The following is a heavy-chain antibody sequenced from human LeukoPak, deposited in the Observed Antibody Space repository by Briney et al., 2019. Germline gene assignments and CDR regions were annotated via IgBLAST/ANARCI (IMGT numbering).Heavy chain of an antibody. Sequence: GASVKVSCKTSGYTFSGYHIHWMRQAPGQGLEWIGWIDPYSGGTHFAEKFQGRVNLTSDTSITTLYMELTNLKSDDTSIYFCARDVVAVDSNWFDPWGQGTLVTVSS. D-gene: IGHD6-19*01. V-gene: IGHV1-2*02. CDR1: GYTFSGYH. J-gene: IGHJ5*02. CDR3: ARDVVAVDSNWFDP. CDR2: IDPYSGGT.